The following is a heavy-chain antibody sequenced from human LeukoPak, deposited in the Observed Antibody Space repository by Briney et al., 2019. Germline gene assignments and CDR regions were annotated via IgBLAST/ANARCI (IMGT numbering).Heavy chain of an antibody. Sequence: SETLSLTCTVSGGSISSYYWSWIRQPPGKGLEWIGYIYYSGSTNYNPSLTSRVTISVDTSKNQFSLKLSSVTAADTAVYYCARAMITFGDYYFDYWGQGTLVTVSS. V-gene: IGHV4-59*01. CDR3: ARAMITFGDYYFDY. J-gene: IGHJ4*02. CDR1: GGSISSYY. D-gene: IGHD3-16*01. CDR2: IYYSGST.